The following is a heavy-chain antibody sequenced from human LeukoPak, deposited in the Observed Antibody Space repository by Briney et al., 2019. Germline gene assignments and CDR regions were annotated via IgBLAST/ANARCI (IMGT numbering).Heavy chain of an antibody. V-gene: IGHV4-34*01. CDR3: ARGRFRQLGWFDP. CDR2: INHSGST. Sequence: SETLSLTCAVYGGSFSGYYWSWIRQPPRQGLEWIGVINHSGSTNSNPSLKSRVTISVDTSKNQFSLKLSSVAAADTAVYYCARGRFRQLGWFDPWGQGTLVTVS. CDR1: GGSFSGYY. D-gene: IGHD6-13*01. J-gene: IGHJ5*02.